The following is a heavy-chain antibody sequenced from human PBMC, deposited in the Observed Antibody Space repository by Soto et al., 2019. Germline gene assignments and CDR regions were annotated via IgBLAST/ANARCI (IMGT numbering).Heavy chain of an antibody. D-gene: IGHD3-3*01. J-gene: IGHJ3*02. V-gene: IGHV1-18*04. Sequence: QVQLVQSGAEVKKPGASVKVSCKASGYTFTSYGISWVRQAPGQGLEWMGWISAYNGNTNYAQKLQGRVTMTTDTSTSTPYMELRSLRSDDTAVYYCARRRDYDFWSGYPHDAFDIRGQGTMVTVSS. CDR1: GYTFTSYG. CDR2: ISAYNGNT. CDR3: ARRRDYDFWSGYPHDAFDI.